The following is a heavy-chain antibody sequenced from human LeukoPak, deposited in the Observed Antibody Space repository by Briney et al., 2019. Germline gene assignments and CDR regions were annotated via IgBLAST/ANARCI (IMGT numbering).Heavy chain of an antibody. D-gene: IGHD2-15*01. V-gene: IGHV3-7*04. CDR1: GFTFSSYW. CDR3: ARGAKYCSGDSCYYYYYYMDV. Sequence: GGSLRLSCAASGFTFSSYWMSWVRQAPGKGLEWVVNIKQDGSEKYYVDSGKGRFTISRDNAKNSLYLQMNGLRAEDTAVYYCARGAKYCSGDSCYYYYYYMDVWGKGTTVTVSS. CDR2: IKQDGSEK. J-gene: IGHJ6*03.